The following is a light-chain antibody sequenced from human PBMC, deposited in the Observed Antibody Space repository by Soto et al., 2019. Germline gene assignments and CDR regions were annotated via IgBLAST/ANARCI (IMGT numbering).Light chain of an antibody. Sequence: EIVLTQSPATLSLSPGERATLSCRASQSVSSYLAWYQQKPGQAPRLLIYDASNRATGIPARFSGSGSGKDFSLTFSSLEPEDFAVYSGQQRSNWPPFGQGTQREIK. V-gene: IGKV3-11*01. CDR3: QQRSNWPP. CDR1: QSVSSY. CDR2: DAS. J-gene: IGKJ5*01.